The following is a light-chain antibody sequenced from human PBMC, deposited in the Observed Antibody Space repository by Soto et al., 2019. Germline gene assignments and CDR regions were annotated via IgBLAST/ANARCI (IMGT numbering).Light chain of an antibody. J-gene: IGLJ3*02. CDR2: EVS. V-gene: IGLV2-14*01. Sequence: QSALTQPASVSGSPGQSTTISCTGTSSDVGGYNYVSWYQQHPGKAPKLMIYEVSNRPSGVSNRFSGSKSGNTASLTISGLQAEDEADYYCSSYTSSSTGWVFGGGTKVTVL. CDR3: SSYTSSSTGWV. CDR1: SSDVGGYNY.